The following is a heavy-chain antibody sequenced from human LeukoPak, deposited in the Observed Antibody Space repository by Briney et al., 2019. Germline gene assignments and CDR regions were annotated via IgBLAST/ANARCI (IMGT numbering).Heavy chain of an antibody. J-gene: IGHJ5*02. CDR2: MNPNSGNT. D-gene: IGHD2-2*01. Sequence: ASVKVSCKASGYTFTSYDINWVRQATGQGLEWMGWMNPNSGNTGYAQKFQGRVTITRNTSISTAYMELSSLRSEDTAVYYSARAHTLGCSSTSCSSTFDPWGQGTLVTVSS. CDR1: GYTFTSYD. V-gene: IGHV1-8*03. CDR3: ARAHTLGCSSTSCSSTFDP.